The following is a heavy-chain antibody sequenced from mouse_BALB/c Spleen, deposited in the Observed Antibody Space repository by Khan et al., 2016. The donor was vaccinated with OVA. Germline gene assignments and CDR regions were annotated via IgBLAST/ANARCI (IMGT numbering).Heavy chain of an antibody. CDR3: ARAYYRYDGYYAMDY. J-gene: IGHJ4*01. Sequence: QVQLKQSRPGLVAPSQSLSITCTVSGFSLSRYNIHWVRQPPGKGLEWLGMIWGGGSTDYNSDLKSRLSISKDNSKGQVFLKMHSLQTDDTAMYYCARAYYRYDGYYAMDYWGQGTSVTVSS. D-gene: IGHD2-14*01. V-gene: IGHV2-6-4*01. CDR1: GFSLSRYN. CDR2: IWGGGST.